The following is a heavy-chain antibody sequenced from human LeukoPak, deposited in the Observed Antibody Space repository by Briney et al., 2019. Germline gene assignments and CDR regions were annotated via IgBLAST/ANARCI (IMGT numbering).Heavy chain of an antibody. CDR2: INHSGST. CDR3: ARGYGFGVVFAYYYYMDV. Sequence: SETLSLTCAVYGGSFSGYYWSWIRQPPGKGLEWIGEINHSGSTSYNPSLKSRVTISVDTSKNQFSLKLSSVTAADTAVYYCARGYGFGVVFAYYYYMDVWGKGTTVTVSS. J-gene: IGHJ6*03. CDR1: GGSFSGYY. D-gene: IGHD3-3*01. V-gene: IGHV4-34*01.